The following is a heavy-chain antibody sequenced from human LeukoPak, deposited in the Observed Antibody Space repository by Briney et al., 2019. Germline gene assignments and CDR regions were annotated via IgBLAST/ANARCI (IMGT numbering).Heavy chain of an antibody. Sequence: GGSLRLSCAASGFTFSSYWMSWVRQAPGKGLEWVANIKQDGSEKYYVDSVKGRFTISRDNAKNSLYLQMNSLRAEDTAVYYCARDLATVTTYGPFDYWGQGTLVTVS. CDR1: GFTFSSYW. J-gene: IGHJ4*02. V-gene: IGHV3-7*01. D-gene: IGHD4-17*01. CDR2: IKQDGSEK. CDR3: ARDLATVTTYGPFDY.